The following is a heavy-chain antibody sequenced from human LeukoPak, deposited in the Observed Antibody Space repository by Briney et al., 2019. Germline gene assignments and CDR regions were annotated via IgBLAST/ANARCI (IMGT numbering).Heavy chain of an antibody. CDR2: ISYDGSNK. CDR3: ARDLLDRLYYYYGMDV. Sequence: PGGSLRLSCAASGFTFSSYAMHWVRQAPGKGLEWVAVISYDGSNKYYADSVKGRFTISRDNAKNSLYLQMNSLRAEDTAVYYCARDLLDRLYYYYGMDVWGQGTTVTVSS. V-gene: IGHV3-30-3*01. D-gene: IGHD2-2*03. CDR1: GFTFSSYA. J-gene: IGHJ6*02.